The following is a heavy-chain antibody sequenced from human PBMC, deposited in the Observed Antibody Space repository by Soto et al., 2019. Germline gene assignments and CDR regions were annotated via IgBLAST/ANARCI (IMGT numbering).Heavy chain of an antibody. Sequence: SMRLSWTASGCTFNDYYMTWFLRAPGTGLEWVSYISSTGSYTNYAESAKGRFTISRDNAKNSLYLQMDSLRDEDTAVYYCARDPSIRSPPDYWGRGTLVTVSS. CDR3: ARDPSIRSPPDY. CDR2: ISSTGSYT. V-gene: IGHV3-11*05. D-gene: IGHD3-3*02. J-gene: IGHJ4*02. CDR1: GCTFNDYY.